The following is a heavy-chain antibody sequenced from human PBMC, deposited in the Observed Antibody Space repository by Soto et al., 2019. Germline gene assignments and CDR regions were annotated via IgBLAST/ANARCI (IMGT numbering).Heavy chain of an antibody. CDR2: INPNSGGT. CDR1: GYTFTGYY. D-gene: IGHD3-9*01. V-gene: IGHV1-2*02. J-gene: IGHJ6*02. CDR3: ARYLDYDILTGYYYYGMDV. Sequence: ASVKVSCKASGYTFTGYYMHWVRQAPGQGLEWMGWINPNSGGTNYAQKFQGRVTMTRDTSISTAYMELSRLRSDDTAVYFCARYLDYDILTGYYYYGMDVWGQGTTVTVSS.